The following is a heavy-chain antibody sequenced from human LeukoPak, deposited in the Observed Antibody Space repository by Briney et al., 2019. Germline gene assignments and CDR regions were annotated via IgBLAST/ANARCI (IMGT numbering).Heavy chain of an antibody. V-gene: IGHV1-8*03. CDR1: GYTFTSYD. J-gene: IGHJ5*02. D-gene: IGHD6-19*01. CDR2: LNPNSGNT. CDR3: ARMTVSGRDNWFDP. Sequence: GASVKVSCKASGYTFTSYDINWVRHATGQGLEWMGWLNPNSGNTGYVQKFQGRVTITRNTPINTAYMELSSLTSEDTAVYYCARMTVSGRDNWFDPWGQGTLVTVSS.